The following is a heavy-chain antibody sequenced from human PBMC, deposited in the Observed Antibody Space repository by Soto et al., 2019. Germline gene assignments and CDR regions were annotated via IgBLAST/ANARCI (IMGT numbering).Heavy chain of an antibody. Sequence: GWSLRLSCASSVVTFIDYGMHWVRQAPGKGLEWLAVIAYDGSTKYHADSVKGRFTISRDNSKKTLYLQMNSLRAGDTAVYYCAKDRRYYGSGDYYFGMDVWGQGTTVTVSS. CDR2: IAYDGSTK. V-gene: IGHV3-30*18. J-gene: IGHJ6*02. CDR3: AKDRRYYGSGDYYFGMDV. CDR1: VVTFIDYG. D-gene: IGHD3-10*01.